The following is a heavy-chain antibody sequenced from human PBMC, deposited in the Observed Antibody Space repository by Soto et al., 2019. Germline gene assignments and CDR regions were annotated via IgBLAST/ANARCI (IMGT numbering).Heavy chain of an antibody. CDR3: ASAYYYDSSGYPGY. CDR1: GFTFSSYT. Sequence: PGGSLRLSCAASGFTFSSYTMHWVRQAPGKGLEWVSLISWDGGSTYYADSVKGRFTISRDNSKNSLYLQMNSLRTEDTALYYCASAYYYDSSGYPGYWGQGTLVTVSS. J-gene: IGHJ4*02. D-gene: IGHD3-22*01. CDR2: ISWDGGST. V-gene: IGHV3-43*01.